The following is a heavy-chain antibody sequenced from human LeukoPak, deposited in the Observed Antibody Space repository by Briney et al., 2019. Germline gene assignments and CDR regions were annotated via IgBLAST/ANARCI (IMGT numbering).Heavy chain of an antibody. V-gene: IGHV1-46*01. D-gene: IGHD2-15*01. CDR1: GYTFTSYY. J-gene: IGHJ4*02. CDR3: AREIEVGFDY. Sequence: ASVKVSCKASGYTFTSYYMHWVRQAPGQGLEWMGIINPSGGSTSYAQKCQGRVTMTRDTSTSTVYMELSSLGSEDTAVYYCAREIEVGFDYWGQGTLVTVSS. CDR2: INPSGGST.